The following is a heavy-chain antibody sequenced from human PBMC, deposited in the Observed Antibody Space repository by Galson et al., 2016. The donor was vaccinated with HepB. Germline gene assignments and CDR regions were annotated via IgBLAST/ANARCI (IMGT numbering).Heavy chain of an antibody. CDR1: GGSISSHDYY. D-gene: IGHD2-2*01. Sequence: TLSLTCTVSGGSISSHDYYWNWIRQHPGKGLEWIGYIYYSGSTYYNPSLGGRVTMSVATSKNQFSLKLSSVTAADTAVYYCARDSGNCSSTSCFENWFDPWGQGTLVTVSS. CDR2: IYYSGST. CDR3: ARDSGNCSSTSCFENWFDP. V-gene: IGHV4-31*03. J-gene: IGHJ5*02.